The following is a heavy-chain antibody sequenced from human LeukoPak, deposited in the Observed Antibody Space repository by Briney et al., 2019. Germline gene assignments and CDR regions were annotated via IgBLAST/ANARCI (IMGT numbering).Heavy chain of an antibody. J-gene: IGHJ6*03. Sequence: PSETLSLTCAVYGGSFSGYYWSWIRQPPGKGLEWIGEINHSGSTNYNPSLKSRVTISVDTSKNQFSLKLSSVTAADTAVYYCARNYDFWSGYYYYYMDVWGKGTTVTVSS. CDR2: INHSGST. CDR3: ARNYDFWSGYYYYYMDV. D-gene: IGHD3-3*01. V-gene: IGHV4-34*01. CDR1: GGSFSGYY.